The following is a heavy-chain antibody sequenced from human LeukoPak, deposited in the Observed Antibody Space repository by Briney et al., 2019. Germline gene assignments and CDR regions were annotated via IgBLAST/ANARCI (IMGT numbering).Heavy chain of an antibody. CDR3: ARLRDYYYNYMDV. J-gene: IGHJ6*03. V-gene: IGHV4-39*01. Sequence: SETLSLTCTVSGGSISSSSYYWGWIRQPPGKGLEWIGSIYYSGSTYYNPSLKSRVTISVDTSKIQISLKLNSVTAADPAAYYCARLRDYYYNYMDVWGKGTTVTISS. CDR1: GGSISSSSYY. CDR2: IYYSGST.